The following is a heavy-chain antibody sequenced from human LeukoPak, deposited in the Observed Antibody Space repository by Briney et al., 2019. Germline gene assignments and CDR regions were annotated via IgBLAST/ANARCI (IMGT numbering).Heavy chain of an antibody. Sequence: PGGSLRLSCAASGFTFSNYWMSWVRQAPGKGLQWLSSITSSSSTIYYTDSVKGRFTISRDNAKNLLYLQMNSLRAEDTAVYYCARDRRLTWDAFDLWGQGTMVTVSS. CDR2: ITSSSSTI. V-gene: IGHV3-48*01. D-gene: IGHD4/OR15-4a*01. CDR3: ARDRRLTWDAFDL. J-gene: IGHJ3*01. CDR1: GFTFSNYW.